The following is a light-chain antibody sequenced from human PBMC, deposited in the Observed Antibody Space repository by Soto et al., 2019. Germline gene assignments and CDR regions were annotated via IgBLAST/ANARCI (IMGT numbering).Light chain of an antibody. CDR3: QQYGSSPKHT. Sequence: EIVLTQSPGTLSLSPGERATLSCRASQSVSSNYVAWYQQKPGQAPRLLIYGTSSRATGIPDRFSGSGSGTEFTLTSSRVEPEDSALYSWQQYGSSPKHTFGQATKLEIK. CDR1: QSVSSNY. J-gene: IGKJ2*01. CDR2: GTS. V-gene: IGKV3-20*01.